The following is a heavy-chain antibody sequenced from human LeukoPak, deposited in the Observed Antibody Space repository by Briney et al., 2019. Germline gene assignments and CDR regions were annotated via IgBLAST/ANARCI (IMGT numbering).Heavy chain of an antibody. CDR1: GFTFSSYW. CDR2: INSDGSRT. J-gene: IGHJ6*02. V-gene: IGHV3-74*01. Sequence: GGSLRLSCAASGFTFSSYWMHWVRQAPGKGLVWVSRINSDGSRTSYADSVKGRFTISRDNAKNTLYLQMNSLRAEDTAVYYCARCPHYDFWSGYYNNYGMDVWGQGTTVTVSS. CDR3: ARCPHYDFWSGYYNNYGMDV. D-gene: IGHD3-3*01.